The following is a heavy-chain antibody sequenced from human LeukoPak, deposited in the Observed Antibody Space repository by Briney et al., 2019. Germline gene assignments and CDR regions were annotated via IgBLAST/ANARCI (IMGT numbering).Heavy chain of an antibody. D-gene: IGHD5-18*01. Sequence: PSETLSLTCTVSGGSISSYYWSWIRQPPGKGLEWIGYIFYSGSTNYNPSLKSRVTISVDTSKNQVSLKLRSVAAADSAVYYCGREDATMSIDYLGQGSLVSVSS. CDR3: GREDATMSIDY. J-gene: IGHJ4*02. V-gene: IGHV4-59*12. CDR1: GGSISSYY. CDR2: IFYSGST.